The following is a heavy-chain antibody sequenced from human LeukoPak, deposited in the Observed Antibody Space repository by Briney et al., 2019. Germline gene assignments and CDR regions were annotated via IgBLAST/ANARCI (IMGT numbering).Heavy chain of an antibody. CDR1: GFDFSSNW. Sequence: GGSLRLSCAASGFDFSSNWMHWVRHAPGQGLVWVSRIKGDGISTSYADSVKGRFTISRDIAKNTLYLQMNSLRAEDTGVYYCAKDHYWSIDYWGRGTLVTVSS. D-gene: IGHD3-3*01. CDR2: IKGDGIST. CDR3: AKDHYWSIDY. V-gene: IGHV3-74*01. J-gene: IGHJ4*02.